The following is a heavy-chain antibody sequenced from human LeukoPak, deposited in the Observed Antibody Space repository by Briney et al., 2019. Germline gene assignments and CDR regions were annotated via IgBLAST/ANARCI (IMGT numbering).Heavy chain of an antibody. D-gene: IGHD6-13*01. V-gene: IGHV3-30*02. CDR3: AKDRSVAAAVDYFDY. J-gene: IGHJ4*02. CDR2: IRYDGSNK. Sequence: GGSLRLSCAASGFTFSSYGMHWVRQAPGKGLEWVAFIRYDGSNKYYADSVKGRFTISRDNSKNTLYLQMNSLRAEDTAVYYRAKDRSVAAAVDYFDYWGQGTLVTVSS. CDR1: GFTFSSYG.